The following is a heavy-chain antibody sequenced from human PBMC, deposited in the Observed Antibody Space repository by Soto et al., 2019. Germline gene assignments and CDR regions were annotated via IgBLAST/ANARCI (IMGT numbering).Heavy chain of an antibody. V-gene: IGHV3-9*01. CDR1: GFTFDDYA. J-gene: IGHJ4*02. Sequence: EVQLVESGGGLVQPGRSLRLSCAASGFTFDDYAMHWVRQAPGKGLEWVSGISWNSGSIGYADSVKGRFTISRDNAKNSLYLQMNSRRAEDTALYYCAKDISDRVSAAVQNWGQGTLVTVSS. CDR3: AKDISDRVSAAVQN. D-gene: IGHD6-13*01. CDR2: ISWNSGSI.